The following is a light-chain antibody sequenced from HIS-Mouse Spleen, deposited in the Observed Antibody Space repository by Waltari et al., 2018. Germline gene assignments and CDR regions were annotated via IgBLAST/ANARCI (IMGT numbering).Light chain of an antibody. V-gene: IGKV1D-16*01. CDR1: KGISSR. CDR2: AAS. CDR3: QQYNSYPLT. Sequence: DIQMTQSPSSLAASVGDRVTITFRAIKGISSRLAWYQQKPEKDAKSLIYAASSLQSGVPSRFSGSGSGTDFTLTISSLQPEDFATYYCQQYNSYPLTFGGGTK. J-gene: IGKJ4*01.